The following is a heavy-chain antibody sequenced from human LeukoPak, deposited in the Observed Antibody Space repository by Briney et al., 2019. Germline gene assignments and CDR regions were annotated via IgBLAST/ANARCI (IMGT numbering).Heavy chain of an antibody. CDR1: GYTFNDHD. J-gene: IGHJ4*02. CDR3: ARDWSGSYEQ. D-gene: IGHD1-26*01. Sequence: ASVKVSCKASGYTFNDHDMHWVLQAPGQGLEWMGRINPNSGGTTYAQKFQGRVTMTRDTSISIAYMELSRLTSDDTAVYYCARDWSGSYEQWGQGTLVSVSS. CDR2: INPNSGGT. V-gene: IGHV1-2*06.